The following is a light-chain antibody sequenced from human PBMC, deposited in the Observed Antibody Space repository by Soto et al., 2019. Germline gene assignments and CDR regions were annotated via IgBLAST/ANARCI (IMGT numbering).Light chain of an antibody. Sequence: ETVLTQSPGTVSLSPGERATLSCRTSQSVNNNLLAWYQQRPGQAPRLLIHGVFNRVTGIPDRFSGSGSGTDFTLTISGLEPEDSAVYYCQHYDGSPRTFGQGTKLEI. CDR2: GVF. V-gene: IGKV3-20*01. CDR1: QSVNNNL. J-gene: IGKJ2*01. CDR3: QHYDGSPRT.